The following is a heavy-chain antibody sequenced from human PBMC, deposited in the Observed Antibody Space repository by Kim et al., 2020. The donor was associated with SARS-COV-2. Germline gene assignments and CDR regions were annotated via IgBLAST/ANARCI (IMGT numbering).Heavy chain of an antibody. CDR1: GASIRSYY. Sequence: SETLSLTCTVSGASIRSYYWNWIRQPPGKGLEWIGFKHHSGATASNPSLKSRVTLSIDTSENQSSLKLNSVTAADTAVYYCSPWNEGKRAFELWGPGTAVTVSS. CDR3: SPWNEGKRAFEL. J-gene: IGHJ3*01. D-gene: IGHD1-1*01. CDR2: KHHSGAT. V-gene: IGHV4-59*13.